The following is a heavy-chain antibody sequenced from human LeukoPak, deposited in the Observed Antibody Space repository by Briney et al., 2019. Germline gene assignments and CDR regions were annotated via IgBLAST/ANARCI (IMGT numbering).Heavy chain of an antibody. V-gene: IGHV3-30-3*01. D-gene: IGHD6-19*01. CDR3: ARDRVSSGWYFDY. CDR1: GFTFSSYA. J-gene: IGHJ4*02. Sequence: PGGSLRLSCAASGFTFSSYAMHWARQAPGKGLEWVAVISYDGSSKYYADFVKGRFTISRDNSKNTLYLQMNSLRAEDTAVYHCARDRVSSGWYFDYWGQGTLVTVSS. CDR2: ISYDGSSK.